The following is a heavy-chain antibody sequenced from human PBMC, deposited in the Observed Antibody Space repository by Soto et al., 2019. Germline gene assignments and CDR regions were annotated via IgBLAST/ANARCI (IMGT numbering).Heavy chain of an antibody. J-gene: IGHJ5*02. CDR1: GGSISSYY. Sequence: SETLSLTCTVSGGSISSYYWTWIRQPAGKGLEWIGRVYSSGGTHYNPSLKSRVTISLDTSKNQFSLRLLSVTDADTAVYYCARGQRFSDWFDPWGQGTLVTVSS. CDR3: ARGQRFSDWFDP. V-gene: IGHV4-4*07. CDR2: VYSSGGT. D-gene: IGHD3-3*01.